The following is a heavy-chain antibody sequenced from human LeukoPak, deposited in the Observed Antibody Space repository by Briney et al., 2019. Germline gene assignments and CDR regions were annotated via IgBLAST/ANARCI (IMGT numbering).Heavy chain of an antibody. Sequence: PSETLSLTCTVSGGSISNYFWTWIRQPPGKGLEWIGSIYYSGSTYYNPSLKSRVTISVDTSKNQFSLKLSSVTAADTAVYYCARGLARVGAVWYWGQGTLVTVSS. CDR2: IYYSGST. V-gene: IGHV4-59*05. CDR1: GGSISNYF. J-gene: IGHJ4*02. D-gene: IGHD1-26*01. CDR3: ARGLARVGAVWY.